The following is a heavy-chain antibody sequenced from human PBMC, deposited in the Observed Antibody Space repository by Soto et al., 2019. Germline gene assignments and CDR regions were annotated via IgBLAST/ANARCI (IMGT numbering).Heavy chain of an antibody. CDR2: INHSGST. J-gene: IGHJ4*02. D-gene: IGHD1-1*01. CDR1: GGSFSGYY. CDR3: VLGPALTSYYFDY. V-gene: IGHV4-34*01. Sequence: QVQLQQWGAGLLKPSETLSLTCAVYGGSFSGYYWSWIRQPPGKGLEWIGEINHSGSTNYNPSLTSRVTISVDTSKNQFSLKLSSVTAADTAVYYCVLGPALTSYYFDYWGQGTLVTVSS.